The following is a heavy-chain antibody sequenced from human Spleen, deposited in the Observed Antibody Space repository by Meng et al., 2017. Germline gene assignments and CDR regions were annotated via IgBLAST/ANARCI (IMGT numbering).Heavy chain of an antibody. Sequence: ASVKVFCKASCYTFTSYGISWLRQAPGQGLEWMGRIDPKNGDTHYAQKFQGRVTMTGDTSISTAYMDLSGLRPDDTAVYYCARDEDISAAGKLFGDYWGQGTLVTVSS. D-gene: IGHD6-13*01. CDR3: ARDEDISAAGKLFGDY. V-gene: IGHV1-2*06. CDR1: CYTFTSYG. J-gene: IGHJ4*02. CDR2: IDPKNGDT.